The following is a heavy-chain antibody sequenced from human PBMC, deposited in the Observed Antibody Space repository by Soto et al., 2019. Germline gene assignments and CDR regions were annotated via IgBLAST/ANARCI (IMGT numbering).Heavy chain of an antibody. CDR2: LKSEAAGGTT. J-gene: IGHJ4*02. V-gene: IGHV3-15*01. D-gene: IGHD3-22*01. CDR3: SYDSSRGDY. CDR1: GFAFSSAW. Sequence: GSLRLSCAASGFAFSSAWMSWVRQAPGKGLEWVGRLKSEAAGGTTDYAAPVKGRFTISRDDSKNTLYLQMNSLKTDDTAVYYCSYDSSRGDYWGLGTLVTVSS.